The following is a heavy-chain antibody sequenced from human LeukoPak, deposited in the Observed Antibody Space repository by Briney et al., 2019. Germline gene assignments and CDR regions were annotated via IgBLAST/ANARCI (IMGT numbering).Heavy chain of an antibody. CDR2: IKQDGSEK. J-gene: IGHJ4*02. Sequence: GGSLRLSCAASGFTFSSYWMSWVRQAPGKGLEWVANIKQDGSEKYYVDSVKGRFTISRDNAKNSLYLQMNRLRAEDTAVYYCARGAIAVAGTPVDFDYWGQGTLVTVSS. V-gene: IGHV3-7*01. CDR1: GFTFSSYW. D-gene: IGHD6-19*01. CDR3: ARGAIAVAGTPVDFDY.